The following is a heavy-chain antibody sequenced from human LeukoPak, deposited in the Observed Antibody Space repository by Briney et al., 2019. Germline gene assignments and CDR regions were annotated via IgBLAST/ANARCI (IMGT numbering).Heavy chain of an antibody. Sequence: GGSLRLSCAASGFTFSDYAMSWVRQAPGKGLEWVSTISGSGGSTYYADSVKGRFTISRDNSKNTLYLQMNSLRAEDTAVYYCQGDSSGYYYIGGFDYWGQGTLVTVSS. D-gene: IGHD3-22*01. CDR2: ISGSGGST. CDR3: QGDSSGYYYIGGFDY. V-gene: IGHV3-23*01. CDR1: GFTFSDYA. J-gene: IGHJ4*02.